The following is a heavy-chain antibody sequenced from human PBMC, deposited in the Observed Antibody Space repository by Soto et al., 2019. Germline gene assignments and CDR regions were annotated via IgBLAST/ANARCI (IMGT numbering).Heavy chain of an antibody. CDR1: GFTFSSYG. D-gene: IGHD4-17*01. CDR3: ARDGYGDYELYFQH. Sequence: GGSLRLSCAASGFTFSSYGMHWARQAPGKGLEWVAVIWYDGSNKYYADSVKGRFTISRDNSKNTLYLQMNSLRAEDTAVYYCARDGYGDYELYFQHWGQGTLVTVSS. CDR2: IWYDGSNK. J-gene: IGHJ1*01. V-gene: IGHV3-33*01.